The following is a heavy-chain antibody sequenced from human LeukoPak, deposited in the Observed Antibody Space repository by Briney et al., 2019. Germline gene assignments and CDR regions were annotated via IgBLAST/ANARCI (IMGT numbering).Heavy chain of an antibody. V-gene: IGHV4-59*01. CDR1: GGSISSYY. CDR3: AREGVLEFDY. Sequence: PSETLSLTCTVSGGSISSYYWSRIRQPPGKGLEWIGYIYYSGSTNYNPSLKSQVTISVDTSKNQFSLKLSSVTAADTAVYYCAREGVLEFDYWGQGTLVTVSS. CDR2: IYYSGST. D-gene: IGHD4/OR15-4a*01. J-gene: IGHJ4*02.